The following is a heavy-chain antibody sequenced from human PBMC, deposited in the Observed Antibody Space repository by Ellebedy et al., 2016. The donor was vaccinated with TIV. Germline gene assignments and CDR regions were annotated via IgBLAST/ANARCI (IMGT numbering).Heavy chain of an antibody. J-gene: IGHJ5*02. CDR2: MYNDGKS. V-gene: IGHV3-66*01. Sequence: PGGSLRLSCEASGLTVSDYFMNWVRQAPGKGLEWVSVMYNDGKSNYTDSVEGRFTVSRDSSKNTFFLHMNSLRAEDTAVYYCARDPGGGGDFGDNWFDPWGQGTLVTVSS. CDR1: GLTVSDYF. CDR3: ARDPGGGGDFGDNWFDP. D-gene: IGHD2-21*01.